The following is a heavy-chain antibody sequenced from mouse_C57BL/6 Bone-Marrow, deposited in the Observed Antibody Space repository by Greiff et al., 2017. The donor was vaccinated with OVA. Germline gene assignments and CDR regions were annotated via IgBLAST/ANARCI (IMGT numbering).Heavy chain of an antibody. CDR3: ARDREDYDVDYYARDY. CDR2: ISDGGSYT. J-gene: IGHJ4*01. Sequence: EVQLVESGGGLVKPGGSLKLSCAASGFTFSSYAMSWVRQTPETRLAWVATISDGGSYTYYPDHVKGRFTVSRDNAKNKLYQQMSHMKSEDTAMYYCARDREDYDVDYYARDYWGQGTSVTGSS. CDR1: GFTFSSYA. D-gene: IGHD2-4*01. V-gene: IGHV5-4*01.